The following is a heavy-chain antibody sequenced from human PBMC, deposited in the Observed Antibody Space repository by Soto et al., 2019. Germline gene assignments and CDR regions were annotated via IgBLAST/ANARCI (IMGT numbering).Heavy chain of an antibody. J-gene: IGHJ4*02. CDR3: ARGGSWSSFDY. CDR1: GGSISSYY. CDR2: IYYSGST. V-gene: IGHV4-59*01. D-gene: IGHD1-26*01. Sequence: SETLSLTCTVSGGSISSYYWSWIRQPPGKGLEWIGYIYYSGSTNYNPSPKSRVTISVDTSKNQFSLKRSSVTAADTAVYYCARGGSWSSFDYWGQGTLVTVSS.